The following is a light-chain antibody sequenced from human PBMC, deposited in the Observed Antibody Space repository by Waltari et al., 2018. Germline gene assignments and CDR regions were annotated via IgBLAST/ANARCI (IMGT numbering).Light chain of an antibody. Sequence: EIVLTQSPGTVSLSPGDRATFSCWASQSVSTYLAWSQQKPGQAPRLLIYHASTRATGIPDRFRGSGSGTDFSLTISRLEPEDFAMYYCHQYVESPATFGQGTKVEIK. V-gene: IGKV3-20*01. CDR1: QSVSTY. J-gene: IGKJ1*01. CDR2: HAS. CDR3: HQYVESPAT.